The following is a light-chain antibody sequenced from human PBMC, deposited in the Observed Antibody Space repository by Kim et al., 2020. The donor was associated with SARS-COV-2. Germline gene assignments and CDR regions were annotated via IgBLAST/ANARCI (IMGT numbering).Light chain of an antibody. CDR1: GSNLGAGFD. Sequence: RVTIACTGDGSNLGAGFDIRWYQHLPGTAPKLLIYGSSSRPSGVPDRFSGSKSGTSASLAITGLQAEDGADYYCQSYDSSLTSSVFGGGTKLTVL. CDR2: GSS. V-gene: IGLV1-40*01. CDR3: QSYDSSLTSSV. J-gene: IGLJ3*02.